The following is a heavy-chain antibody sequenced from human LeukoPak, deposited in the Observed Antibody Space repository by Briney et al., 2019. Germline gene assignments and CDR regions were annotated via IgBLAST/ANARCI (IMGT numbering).Heavy chain of an antibody. D-gene: IGHD4-17*01. V-gene: IGHV1-8*01. CDR1: GYTFTSYD. CDR3: ARATVTNYYYYGMDV. Sequence: ASVKVSCKASGYTFTSYDINWVRQATGQGLEWMGWMNPNSGNTGYAQKFQGRVTMTRSTSISTAYMELSSLRSEDSAVYYCARATVTNYYYYGMDVWGQGTTVTVSS. J-gene: IGHJ6*02. CDR2: MNPNSGNT.